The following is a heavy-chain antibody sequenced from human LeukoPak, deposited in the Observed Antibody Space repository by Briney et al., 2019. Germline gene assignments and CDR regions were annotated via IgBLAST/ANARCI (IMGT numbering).Heavy chain of an antibody. J-gene: IGHJ6*02. CDR2: IIPIFGIA. D-gene: IGHD4-17*01. CDR3: ARGGYGDYHGYYYYGMDV. V-gene: IGHV1-69*04. Sequence: SVKVSCKASGGTFSSYAISWVRQAPGQGLEWMGRIIPIFGIANYAQKFQGRVTITAGKSTSTAYMELSSLRSEDTAVYYCARGGYGDYHGYYYYGMDVWGQGTTVTVSS. CDR1: GGTFSSYA.